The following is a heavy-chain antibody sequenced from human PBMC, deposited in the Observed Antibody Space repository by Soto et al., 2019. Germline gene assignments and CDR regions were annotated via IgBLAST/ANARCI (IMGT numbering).Heavy chain of an antibody. CDR1: GFPFRNYV. D-gene: IGHD3-10*01. Sequence: EVHLLESGGGLVQPGGSLRLSCAASGFPFRNYVMTWGRQAPGKGLEWVSVISGTGGGTNNADSAKGRFTTSRDNSKNTLYMQMNSLRAEDTAVYYCAKRAFYGSGIQNYYGMDVWGQGTAVTVSS. V-gene: IGHV3-23*01. CDR3: AKRAFYGSGIQNYYGMDV. J-gene: IGHJ6*02. CDR2: ISGTGGGT.